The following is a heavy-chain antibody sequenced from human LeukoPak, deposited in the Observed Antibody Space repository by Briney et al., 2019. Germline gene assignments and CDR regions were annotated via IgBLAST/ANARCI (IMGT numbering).Heavy chain of an antibody. J-gene: IGHJ6*03. V-gene: IGHV3-53*01. CDR1: WLTDNNNY. CDR3: PSGPPGPLYYYYMDV. Sequence: GGPLRHSYAASWLTDNNNYLTWLRQAPRKGLAWVSGVHTGGTTYHAHSVNGRFTLSRDNSKNTLVLQMNSLRADGTPVYYCPSGPPGPLYYYYMDVWGKGTTVTVSS. CDR2: VHTGGTT.